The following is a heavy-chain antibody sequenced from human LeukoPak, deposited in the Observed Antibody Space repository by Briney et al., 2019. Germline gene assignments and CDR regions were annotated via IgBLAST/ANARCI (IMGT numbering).Heavy chain of an antibody. CDR2: INQDGSEM. V-gene: IGHV3-7*04. CDR1: GFTLSSYW. CDR3: ARSAGEIYYYYGMDV. Sequence: GGSLRLSCAASGFTLSSYWMTWVRQAPGKGLQWVANINQDGSEMYYVDSVKGRFTISRDKAKNSLYLQMNSLRAEDTAVYYCARSAGEIYYYYGMDVWGQGTTVTVSS. J-gene: IGHJ6*02. D-gene: IGHD3-16*01.